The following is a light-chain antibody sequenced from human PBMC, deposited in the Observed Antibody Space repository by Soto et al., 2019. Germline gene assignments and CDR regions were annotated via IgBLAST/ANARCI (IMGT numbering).Light chain of an antibody. Sequence: QSVLTQPPSASGTPGQRVTISCSGSSSNIGINTVNWYQQLPGTAPKLLIYSNNQRPSGVTDRFSGSKSGTSASLAISGLQSEDEPDYYCAAWDDSLNGVLFGGGTKLTVL. J-gene: IGLJ2*01. CDR3: AAWDDSLNGVL. CDR1: SSNIGINT. CDR2: SNN. V-gene: IGLV1-44*01.